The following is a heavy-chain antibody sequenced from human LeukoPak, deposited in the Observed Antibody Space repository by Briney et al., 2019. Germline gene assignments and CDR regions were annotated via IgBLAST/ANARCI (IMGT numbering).Heavy chain of an antibody. Sequence: GRSLRLSCAASGFTFSSYAMNWVRQAPGKGLEWVSTISGSGGSTYYADSVKGRFTISRDNSKNTLYPQMNSLRAEDTAVYYCAKGGGGNWFDPWGQGTLVTVSS. CDR1: GFTFSSYA. CDR2: ISGSGGST. CDR3: AKGGGGNWFDP. V-gene: IGHV3-23*01. J-gene: IGHJ5*02. D-gene: IGHD3-16*01.